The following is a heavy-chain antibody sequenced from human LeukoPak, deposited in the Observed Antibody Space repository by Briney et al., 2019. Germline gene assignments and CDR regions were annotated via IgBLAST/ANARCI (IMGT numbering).Heavy chain of an antibody. Sequence: GGSLRLSCAASGFTFSSYGMHWVRQAPGKGLEWVAVISYDGSNKYYADSVKGRFTISRDNSKNTLYLQTNSLGAEDTAVYYCAKSYGDDDAFDIWGQGTMVTVSS. CDR2: ISYDGSNK. CDR3: AKSYGDDDAFDI. D-gene: IGHD4-17*01. CDR1: GFTFSSYG. J-gene: IGHJ3*02. V-gene: IGHV3-30*18.